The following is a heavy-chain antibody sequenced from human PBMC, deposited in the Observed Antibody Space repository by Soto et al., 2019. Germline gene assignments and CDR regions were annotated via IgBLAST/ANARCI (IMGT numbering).Heavy chain of an antibody. CDR2: IWYDGRNK. J-gene: IGHJ3*02. V-gene: IGHV3-33*01. CDR1: QFNFSMYR. Sequence: PGGSLRLACLTSQFNFSMYRVHWVRQPPGKGLEWVSLIWYDGRNKFYADSVKGRFIISRDNSKNTLYLQMNSLRAEDTAVYYCARDQNILTGHDDFDTWGQGTMVTVSS. D-gene: IGHD3-9*01. CDR3: ARDQNILTGHDDFDT.